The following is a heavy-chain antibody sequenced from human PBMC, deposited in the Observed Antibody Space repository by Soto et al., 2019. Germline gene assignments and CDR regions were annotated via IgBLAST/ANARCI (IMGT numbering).Heavy chain of an antibody. D-gene: IGHD2-2*01. V-gene: IGHV3-30-3*01. J-gene: IGHJ4*02. CDR2: ISYDGNNK. CDR1: GFTFSSYA. Sequence: QVQLVESGGGVVQPGRSLRLSCAASGFTFSSYAMNWVRQAPGKGLEWVALISYDGNNKYYADSVKGRFTISRDSSKNTLYLQMNSLRAADTAFYYCGRCSSTSCHLGSDYWGQGTLVTVSS. CDR3: GRCSSTSCHLGSDY.